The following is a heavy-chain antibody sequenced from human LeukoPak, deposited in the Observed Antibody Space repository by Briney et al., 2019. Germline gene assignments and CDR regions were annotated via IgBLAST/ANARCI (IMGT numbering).Heavy chain of an antibody. CDR2: IYSGGST. Sequence: GGSLRLSCAASGFTVSSNYMSWVRQAPGKGLEWVSVIYSGGSTYYADSVKGRFTISRDNSKNTLYLQMNSLRAEDTAVYYCARAGDYDSSGYYYGPHYFDYWGQGTLVTVSS. J-gene: IGHJ4*02. CDR1: GFTVSSNY. CDR3: ARAGDYDSSGYYYGPHYFDY. D-gene: IGHD3-22*01. V-gene: IGHV3-53*01.